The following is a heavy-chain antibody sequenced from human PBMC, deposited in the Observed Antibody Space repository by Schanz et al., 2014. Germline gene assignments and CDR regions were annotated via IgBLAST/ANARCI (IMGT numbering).Heavy chain of an antibody. CDR1: GFTFSSYG. CDR3: AKDPYGSGNHYTY. J-gene: IGHJ4*02. D-gene: IGHD3-10*01. Sequence: VQLVESGGGVVQPGRSLRLSCAVSGFTFSSYGMHWVRQAPGKGLEWVSAISGSGDNTFYADSVKGRFTISRDNSKNKLYVQVNTLRAEDTAVYYCAKDPYGSGNHYTYWGRGALVSVSS. CDR2: ISGSGDNT. V-gene: IGHV3-23*04.